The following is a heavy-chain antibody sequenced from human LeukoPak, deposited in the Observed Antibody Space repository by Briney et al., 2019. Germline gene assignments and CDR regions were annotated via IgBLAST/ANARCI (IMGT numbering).Heavy chain of an antibody. CDR3: ARDFLLQSEGLFDY. J-gene: IGHJ4*02. Sequence: SETLSLTCTVSGGSIGSYDWSWIRQPAGKGLEWIGRFYISGSTNYNPSLKSRVTMSVDTSKNQFSLRLNSVTAADTAVYYCARDFLLQSEGLFDYWGQGTLVTVSS. V-gene: IGHV4-4*07. CDR1: GGSIGSYD. CDR2: FYISGST. D-gene: IGHD4-11*01.